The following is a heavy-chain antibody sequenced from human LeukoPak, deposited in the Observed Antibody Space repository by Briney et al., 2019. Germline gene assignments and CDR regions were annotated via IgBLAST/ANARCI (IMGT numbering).Heavy chain of an antibody. CDR1: GGTFSIYA. D-gene: IGHD2-15*01. CDR3: ARPPLYCSGGSCQYYFDY. V-gene: IGHV1-69*13. Sequence: SVNVSCKASGGTFSIYAISWVRQAPGQGLEWMGGIIPIFGTANYAQKFQGRVTITADESTSTAYMELSSLRSEDTAVYYCARPPLYCSGGSCQYYFDYWGQGTLVTVSS. J-gene: IGHJ4*02. CDR2: IIPIFGTA.